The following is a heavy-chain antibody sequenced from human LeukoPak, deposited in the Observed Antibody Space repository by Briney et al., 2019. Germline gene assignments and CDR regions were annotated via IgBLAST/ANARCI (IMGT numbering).Heavy chain of an antibody. D-gene: IGHD2-2*01. CDR3: ARDVGEYCSSVSCYASDY. Sequence: ASVKVSCKASGYTFTGYYMHWVRQAPGQGLEWMGWINPNSGGTNYAQKFQGRVTMTRDTSISTAYMELGRLRSDDTAIYYCARDVGEYCSSVSCYASDYWAREPWSPSPQ. CDR1: GYTFTGYY. J-gene: IGHJ4*02. CDR2: INPNSGGT. V-gene: IGHV1-2*02.